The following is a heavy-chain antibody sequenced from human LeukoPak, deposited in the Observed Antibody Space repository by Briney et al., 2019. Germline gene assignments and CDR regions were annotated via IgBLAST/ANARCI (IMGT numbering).Heavy chain of an antibody. Sequence: SVKVSCKASGYTFTDYYMHWVRQAPGQGLEWMGWINPNSGVTNYAQKFQGRVTMTRDTSISTAYMELSRLRSDDTAVYYCARINLGGSGSWWFDPWGQGTLVTVSS. V-gene: IGHV1-2*02. D-gene: IGHD3-10*01. CDR2: INPNSGVT. J-gene: IGHJ5*02. CDR3: ARINLGGSGSWWFDP. CDR1: GYTFTDYY.